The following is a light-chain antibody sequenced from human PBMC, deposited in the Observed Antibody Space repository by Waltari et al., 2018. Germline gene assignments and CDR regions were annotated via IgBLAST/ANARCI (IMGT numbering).Light chain of an antibody. CDR1: NIGTKT. V-gene: IGLV3-21*04. Sequence: SYVLTQPPSLSVALGKTARIPCGGNNIGTKTVHWYQHKPGQDPVLLIYSDTDRPSGIPERFTGSKSGTTATLTISTVEAGDEADYYCQVWDGITDHYVFGSGTKVTV. CDR2: SDT. CDR3: QVWDGITDHYV. J-gene: IGLJ1*01.